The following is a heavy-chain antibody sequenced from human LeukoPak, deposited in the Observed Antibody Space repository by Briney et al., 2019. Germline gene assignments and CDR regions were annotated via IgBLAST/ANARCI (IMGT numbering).Heavy chain of an antibody. J-gene: IGHJ3*02. Sequence: GGSLRLSCAASGFTFSSYGMHWVRQAPGKGLEWVAFIRYDGSNKYYADSVKGRFTISRDNSKNTLYLQMNSLRAEDTAVYYCAKGIAAAGVAFDIWGQGTMVTVSS. CDR2: IRYDGSNK. CDR3: AKGIAAAGVAFDI. D-gene: IGHD6-13*01. V-gene: IGHV3-30*02. CDR1: GFTFSSYG.